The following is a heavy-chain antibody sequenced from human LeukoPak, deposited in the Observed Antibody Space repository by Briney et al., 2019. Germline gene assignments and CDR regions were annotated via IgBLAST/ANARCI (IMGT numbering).Heavy chain of an antibody. J-gene: IGHJ4*02. Sequence: PGGSLRLSCAASGRAVSGYSMNWGRQAPGKGLEWVSSISSSSSYIYYADSVKGRFTISRDNAKNSLYLQMNSLRAEDTAVYYCAREGGSGYDRVWDYWGQGTLVTVSS. CDR3: AREGGSGYDRVWDY. CDR1: GRAVSGYS. CDR2: ISSSSSYI. V-gene: IGHV3-21*01. D-gene: IGHD5-12*01.